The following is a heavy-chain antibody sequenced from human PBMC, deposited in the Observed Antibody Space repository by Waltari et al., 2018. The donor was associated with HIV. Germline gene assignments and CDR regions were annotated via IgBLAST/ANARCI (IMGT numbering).Heavy chain of an antibody. CDR1: GFTFSRYG. D-gene: IGHD3-16*01. Sequence: QVYLMESGGGVVQPGGSLTLPCAASGFTFSRYGMHWVRQAPGKGLEWVAVIWSDGYNKFYADSVRGRFTFSRDNSKYTLSLQMNSLRAEDTALYYCVKERGPFNGFDIWGQGTMVTVSS. CDR2: IWSDGYNK. J-gene: IGHJ3*02. V-gene: IGHV3-33*06. CDR3: VKERGPFNGFDI.